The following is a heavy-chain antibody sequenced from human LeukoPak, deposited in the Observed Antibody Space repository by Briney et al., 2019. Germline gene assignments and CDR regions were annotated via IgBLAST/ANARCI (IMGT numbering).Heavy chain of an antibody. D-gene: IGHD3-10*01. CDR1: GYTFTSYG. J-gene: IGHJ4*02. Sequence: ASVKVSGKASGYTFTSYGISWVRQAPGQGLEWMGWISAYNGNTNYAQKLQGRVTMTTDTSTSTAYMELRSLRSDDTAVYYCARSWFGELLGFDFDYWGQGTLVTVSS. CDR3: ARSWFGELLGFDFDY. CDR2: ISAYNGNT. V-gene: IGHV1-18*01.